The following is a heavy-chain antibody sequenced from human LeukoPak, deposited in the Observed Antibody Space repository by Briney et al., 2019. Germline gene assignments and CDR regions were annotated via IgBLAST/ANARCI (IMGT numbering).Heavy chain of an antibody. J-gene: IGHJ3*02. CDR2: IYYSGST. CDR1: GGSISSYY. D-gene: IGHD6-13*01. V-gene: IGHV4-59*01. Sequence: TASETLSLTCTVSGGSISSYYWSWLRQPPGKGLEWIGYIYYSGSTNYNPSLKSRVTISVDTSKNQFSLKLSSVTAADTAVYYCARTPQQLVHAFDIWGQGTMVTVS. CDR3: ARTPQQLVHAFDI.